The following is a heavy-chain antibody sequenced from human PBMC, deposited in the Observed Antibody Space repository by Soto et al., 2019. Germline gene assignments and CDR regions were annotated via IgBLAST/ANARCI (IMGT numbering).Heavy chain of an antibody. Sequence: PGGSLRLSCAASGFTFSSYSMNWVRQAPGKGLEWVSYISSSSSTIYYADSVKGRFTISRDNAKNSLYLQMNSLRDEDTAVYYCARCVFLVRGVNYGMDVWGQGTTVTVSS. CDR2: ISSSSSTI. CDR1: GFTFSSYS. V-gene: IGHV3-48*02. D-gene: IGHD3-10*01. CDR3: ARCVFLVRGVNYGMDV. J-gene: IGHJ6*02.